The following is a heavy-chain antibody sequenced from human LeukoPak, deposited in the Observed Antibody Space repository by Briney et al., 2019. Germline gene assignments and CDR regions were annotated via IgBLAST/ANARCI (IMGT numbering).Heavy chain of an antibody. V-gene: IGHV4-61*02. Sequence: SETLSLTCTVSGGSISSGSYYWSWIRQPAGKGLEWIGRIYTSGSTNYNPSLKSRVTISVDTSKNQFSLKLSSVTAADTAVYYCARETFGTMIAFDPWGQGTLVTVSS. CDR3: ARETFGTMIAFDP. CDR1: GGSISSGSYY. J-gene: IGHJ5*02. D-gene: IGHD3-22*01. CDR2: IYTSGST.